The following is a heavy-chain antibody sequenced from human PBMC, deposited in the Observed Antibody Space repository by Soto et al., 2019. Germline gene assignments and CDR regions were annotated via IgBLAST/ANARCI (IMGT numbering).Heavy chain of an antibody. CDR1: GYSFTNYW. Sequence: ESLKISCQGSGYSFTNYWIGWVRQMPGKGLEWMGRIDPSDSYTNYSPSFQGHVTISADKSISTAYLQWSSLKASDTAMYYCASPLDVDTAMGGGTNYGMDVWGQGTTVTVSS. CDR2: IDPSDSYT. D-gene: IGHD5-18*01. J-gene: IGHJ6*02. CDR3: ASPLDVDTAMGGGTNYGMDV. V-gene: IGHV5-10-1*01.